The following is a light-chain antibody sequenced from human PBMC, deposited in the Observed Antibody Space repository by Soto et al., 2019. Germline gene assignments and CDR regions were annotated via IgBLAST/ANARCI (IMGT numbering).Light chain of an antibody. CDR3: QQYDSAPLT. CDR1: QSVSRSY. V-gene: IGKV3-20*01. Sequence: EVVLTQSPGTLSLSPGEGATLSCRASQSVSRSYLAWYRQKAGEAPRLLISGVSTRASGIPDRFSGSGSGTDFTLTISRLEPEDFATYYCQQYDSAPLTFGEGTKVEIK. CDR2: GVS. J-gene: IGKJ4*02.